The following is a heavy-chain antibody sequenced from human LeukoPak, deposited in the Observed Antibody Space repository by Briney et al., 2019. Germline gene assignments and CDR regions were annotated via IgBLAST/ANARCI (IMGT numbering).Heavy chain of an antibody. J-gene: IGHJ6*03. CDR2: ISVYNGNT. V-gene: IGHV1-18*01. Sequence: GASVKVSCKASGYTFTSYGISWVRQAPGQGLEWMGWISVYNGNTNYAQKLQGRVTMTTDTSTSTAYMELRSLRSDDTAVYYCARTAGSPYFDYYYYMDVWGKGTTVTVSS. D-gene: IGHD2/OR15-2a*01. CDR1: GYTFTSYG. CDR3: ARTAGSPYFDYYYYMDV.